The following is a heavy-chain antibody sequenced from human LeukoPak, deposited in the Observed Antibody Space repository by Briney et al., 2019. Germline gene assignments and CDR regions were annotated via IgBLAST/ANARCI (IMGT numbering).Heavy chain of an antibody. CDR2: IKQDGSEK. D-gene: IGHD1-26*01. CDR3: ARDFVGATTFDY. J-gene: IGHJ4*02. CDR1: GFTFSSNW. Sequence: GGSLRLSCAASGFTFSSNWMSWVRQAPGKGLEWVANIKQDGSEKYYVDSVKGRFTISRDNAKNSLYLQMNSLRAEDTAVYYCARDFVGATTFDYWGQGTLVTVSS. V-gene: IGHV3-7*01.